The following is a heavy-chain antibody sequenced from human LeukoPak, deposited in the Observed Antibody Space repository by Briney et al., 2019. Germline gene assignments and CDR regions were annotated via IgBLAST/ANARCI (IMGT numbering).Heavy chain of an antibody. D-gene: IGHD2-2*01. Sequence: GGSLRLSCAASGFTFSDYGMVWVRVRQAPGKGLEWMAFIRFDGSITYYADSVRDRFTISRDNSKNTLYLHMNSLRDEDTAVYYCAKDRYRSSPSCWNFDYWGQGTLVTVSS. CDR1: GFTFSDYG. CDR2: IRFDGSIT. J-gene: IGHJ4*02. V-gene: IGHV3-30*02. CDR3: AKDRYRSSPSCWNFDY.